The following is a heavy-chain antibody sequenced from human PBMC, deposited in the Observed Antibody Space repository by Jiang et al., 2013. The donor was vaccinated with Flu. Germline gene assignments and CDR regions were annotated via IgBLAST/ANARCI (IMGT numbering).Heavy chain of an antibody. D-gene: IGHD3-10*01. Sequence: SGAEVKKPGSSVKVSCKASGGTFSSYAISWVRQAPGQGLEWMGGIIPIFGTANYAQKFQGRVTITADESTSTAYMELSSLRSEDTAVYYCASAMVRGDGAYYFDYWAREPWSPSPQ. CDR3: ASAMVRGDGAYYFDY. J-gene: IGHJ4*02. CDR2: IIPIFGTA. CDR1: GGTFSSYA. V-gene: IGHV1-69*01.